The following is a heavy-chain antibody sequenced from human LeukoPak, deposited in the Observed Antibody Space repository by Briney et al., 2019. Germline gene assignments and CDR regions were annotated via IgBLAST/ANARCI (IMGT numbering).Heavy chain of an antibody. V-gene: IGHV1-24*01. Sequence: GASVKVSCKVSGYTLTELSMHWVRQAPGKGLEWMGGFDPEDGETIYAQKFQGRVTMTEDTSTDIAYMELSSLRSEDTAVYYCATAPVGSYLYWYFDLWGRGTLVTVSS. J-gene: IGHJ2*01. D-gene: IGHD1-26*01. CDR3: ATAPVGSYLYWYFDL. CDR2: FDPEDGET. CDR1: GYTLTELS.